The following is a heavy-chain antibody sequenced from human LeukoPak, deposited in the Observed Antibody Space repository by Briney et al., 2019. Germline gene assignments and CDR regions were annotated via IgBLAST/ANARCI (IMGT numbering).Heavy chain of an antibody. Sequence: SSETLSLTCSGSNYSISNSLYWGWLRQPPGKGLEWIGSIYRSGSTFYNPSLKSRVTISLDTSKNQFSLKLSSVTAADTAVYFCASGTCGYYMDVWGKGTTVTVSS. V-gene: IGHV4-38-2*02. CDR1: NYSISNSLY. CDR3: ASGTCGYYMDV. CDR2: IYRSGST. J-gene: IGHJ6*03. D-gene: IGHD1-14*01.